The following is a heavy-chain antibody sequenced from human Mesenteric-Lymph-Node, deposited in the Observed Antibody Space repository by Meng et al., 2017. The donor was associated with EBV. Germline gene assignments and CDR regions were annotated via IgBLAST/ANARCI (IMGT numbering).Heavy chain of an antibody. CDR3: ARRGAAPYNHYDRSGYENYYDY. CDR1: GGPISSATYY. CDR2: IYYTGST. V-gene: IGHV4-61*01. Sequence: QLLPQTWRHVLAHPSETHLLPCTVSGGPISSATYYWSWIRQPPGKGLEWIGYIYYTGSTNYNSSLKSRVTISVDTSKNQFSLKLSSVTAADTAVYYCARRGAAPYNHYDRSGYENYYDYWGQGTLVTVSS. J-gene: IGHJ4*02. D-gene: IGHD3-22*01.